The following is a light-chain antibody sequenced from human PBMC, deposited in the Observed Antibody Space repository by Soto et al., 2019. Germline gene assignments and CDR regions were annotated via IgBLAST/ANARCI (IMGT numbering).Light chain of an antibody. CDR1: QSIGSW. J-gene: IGKJ1*01. CDR3: QQCESHSET. V-gene: IGKV1-5*01. Sequence: DIQMTQSPSTLSASVGDRVTITCWASQSIGSWLAWHQQKPGKAPKLLIYDGTYLESGVPSRFSGSGSGTEFTLTISSLQPDDSATYYCQQCESHSETFGQGTKVDIK. CDR2: DGT.